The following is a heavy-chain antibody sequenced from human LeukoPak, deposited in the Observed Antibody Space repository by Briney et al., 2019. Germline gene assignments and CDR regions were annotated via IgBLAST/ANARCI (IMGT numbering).Heavy chain of an antibody. CDR3: ARAAVIAGGSAY. CDR2: INGDGSST. J-gene: IGHJ4*02. CDR1: GFTFSSSW. Sequence: GGSLRLSCAASGFTFSSSWMHWVRQAPGKGLVWVSRINGDGSSTTYADSVKGRFTLSRDNAKNTLYLQMNSLRAEDTAVYYCARAAVIAGGSAYWGQGTLVTVSS. D-gene: IGHD6-13*01. V-gene: IGHV3-74*01.